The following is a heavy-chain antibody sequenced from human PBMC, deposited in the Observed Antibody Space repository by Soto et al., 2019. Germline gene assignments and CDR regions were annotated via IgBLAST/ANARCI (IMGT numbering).Heavy chain of an antibody. D-gene: IGHD6-6*01. CDR1: GFTFSSYA. J-gene: IGHJ6*02. CDR3: ARGGGTSIAARPGHYYYYYGMDV. Sequence: GGSLRLSCAASGFTFSSYAMPGVRQAPGKGLEWVAVISYDGSNKYYADSVKGRFTISRDNSKNTLYLQMNSLRAEDTAVYYCARGGGTSIAARPGHYYYYYGMDVWGQGTTVTVSS. CDR2: ISYDGSNK. V-gene: IGHV3-30-3*01.